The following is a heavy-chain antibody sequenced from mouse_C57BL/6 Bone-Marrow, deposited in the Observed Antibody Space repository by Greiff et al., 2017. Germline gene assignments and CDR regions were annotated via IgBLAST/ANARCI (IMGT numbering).Heavy chain of an antibody. CDR1: GYTFTSYW. J-gene: IGHJ2*01. V-gene: IGHV1-55*01. Sequence: QVQLQQSGAELVKPGASVKMSCKASGYTFTSYWITWVKQRPGQGLEWLGDIYPGSGSTNYTEKFKSKATLTVDTSSSTAYMQLSSLTSEDSAVYYGAREGIWYDGSLDYWGQGTTLTVSA. CDR2: IYPGSGST. D-gene: IGHD2-14*01. CDR3: AREGIWYDGSLDY.